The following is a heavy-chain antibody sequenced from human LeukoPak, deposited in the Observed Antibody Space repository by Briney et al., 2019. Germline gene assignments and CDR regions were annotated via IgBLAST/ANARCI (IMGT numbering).Heavy chain of an antibody. Sequence: SETLSLICTVSGGSISGYYWSWLRQPPGKGLEWIGNIHYSGGTKYNPSLKSRVTISVDRSKNQFSLKLSSVTAADTAVYYCARGSLARYFDYWGQGTLVTVSS. CDR2: IHYSGGT. CDR3: ARGSLARYFDY. J-gene: IGHJ4*02. D-gene: IGHD3-16*02. V-gene: IGHV4-59*12. CDR1: GGSISGYY.